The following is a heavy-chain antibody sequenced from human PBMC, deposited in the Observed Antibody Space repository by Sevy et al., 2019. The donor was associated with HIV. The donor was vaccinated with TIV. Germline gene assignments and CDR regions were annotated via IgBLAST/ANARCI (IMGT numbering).Heavy chain of an antibody. CDR3: VKEGRDDCNPYFDF. D-gene: IGHD2-21*02. Sequence: GGSLRLSCAGSGFTFGGYMMNWVRQAPGRGLEWVARVSRNGGTQEYGDSAKGRFTISRDNSKNTVYLQLKELRAEDTALYYCVKEGRDDCNPYFDFWGQGILVTVSS. V-gene: IGHV3-23*01. J-gene: IGHJ4*02. CDR2: VSRNGGTQ. CDR1: GFTFGGYM.